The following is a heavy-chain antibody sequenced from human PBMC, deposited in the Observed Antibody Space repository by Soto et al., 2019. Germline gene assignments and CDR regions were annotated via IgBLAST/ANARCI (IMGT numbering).Heavy chain of an antibody. CDR2: IYTTGST. Sequence: SETLSLTCSVSGGSIMSYYWTWIRQAAGKGQEWIGRIYTTGSTNYNPSLKGRVTMSVDTSKNQFSLRLSSVTAADTAVYYCARDLGRDGIDVWCQGTTVTVSS. J-gene: IGHJ6*02. CDR1: GGSIMSYY. CDR3: ARDLGRDGIDV. V-gene: IGHV4-4*07. D-gene: IGHD2-15*01.